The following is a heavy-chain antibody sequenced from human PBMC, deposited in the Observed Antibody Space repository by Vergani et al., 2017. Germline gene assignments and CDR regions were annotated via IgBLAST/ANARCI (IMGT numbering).Heavy chain of an antibody. Sequence: EVQLVQSGAEVKKPGATMKISCKVSGYTFTDHYMHWVKQAPGKGLEWMGLVDPEDGETIYAEKSKGRVTIAEDTSTDTAHLELSSLRSEDTAVYYCATPQTVTTGGMEVWGQGTTVIVSS. J-gene: IGHJ6*02. CDR1: GYTFTDHY. CDR3: ATPQTVTTGGMEV. V-gene: IGHV1-69-2*01. CDR2: VDPEDGET. D-gene: IGHD4-17*01.